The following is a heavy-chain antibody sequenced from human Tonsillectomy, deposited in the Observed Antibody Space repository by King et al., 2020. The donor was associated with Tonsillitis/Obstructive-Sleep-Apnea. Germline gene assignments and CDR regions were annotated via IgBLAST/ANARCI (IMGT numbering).Heavy chain of an antibody. Sequence: QLVQSGAEVKKPGSSVKVSCKASGGTFSNYAISWVRQAPGRGLEWMGGIIPIYGTTNYAQKFQGRVTITADGSTSTAHMELSSLRSEDTAVYYCARSGSVYWLLSNWFDPWGQGTLVTVSS. D-gene: IGHD3-22*01. CDR2: IIPIYGTT. V-gene: IGHV1-69*01. J-gene: IGHJ5*02. CDR1: GGTFSNYA. CDR3: ARSGSVYWLLSNWFDP.